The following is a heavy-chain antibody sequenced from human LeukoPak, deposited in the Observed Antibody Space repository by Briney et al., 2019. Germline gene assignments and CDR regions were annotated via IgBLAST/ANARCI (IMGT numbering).Heavy chain of an antibody. D-gene: IGHD2-15*01. Sequence: PGGSLRLSCAASGFTFSSYGMSWVRQAPGKGLEWVSAISGSGGSTYYADSVKGRFTISRDNSKNTLYLQMNSLRAEDTAVYYCAKPRTPLGYCSGGSCYGGFDYWGQGTLVTVSS. CDR1: GFTFSSYG. CDR3: AKPRTPLGYCSGGSCYGGFDY. J-gene: IGHJ4*02. CDR2: ISGSGGST. V-gene: IGHV3-23*01.